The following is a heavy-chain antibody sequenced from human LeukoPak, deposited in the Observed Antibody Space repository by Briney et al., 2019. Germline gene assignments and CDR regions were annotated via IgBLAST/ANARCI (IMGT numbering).Heavy chain of an antibody. CDR3: AKDYYDSSGYPFDY. D-gene: IGHD3-22*01. CDR2: ISGSGGST. CDR1: GFTFSSYA. J-gene: IGHJ4*02. V-gene: IGHV3-23*01. Sequence: GGSLRLSCAASGFTFSSYAMSWVRQAPGKGLEWVSAISGSGGSTYYADSVKGRFTISRDNSKSTLYLQMNSLRAEDTAVYYCAKDYYDSSGYPFDYWGQGTLVTVSS.